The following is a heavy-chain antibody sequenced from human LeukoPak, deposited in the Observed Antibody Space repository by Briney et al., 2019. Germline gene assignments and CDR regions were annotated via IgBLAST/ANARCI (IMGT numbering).Heavy chain of an antibody. J-gene: IGHJ4*02. Sequence: GRSLRLSCAASGFTFSSYGMHWVRQAPGKGLEWVAVISYDGSNKYYADSVKGRFTISRDNSKNTLYLQMNSLRAEDTAVYYCAKGSGSGWYYFDYWGQGTLVTVSS. CDR2: ISYDGSNK. D-gene: IGHD6-19*01. V-gene: IGHV3-30*18. CDR1: GFTFSSYG. CDR3: AKGSGSGWYYFDY.